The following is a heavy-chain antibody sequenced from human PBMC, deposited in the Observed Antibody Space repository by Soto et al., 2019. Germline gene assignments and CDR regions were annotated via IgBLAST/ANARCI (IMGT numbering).Heavy chain of an antibody. Sequence: PSETLSLTCAVYGGSFSGYYWSWIRQPPGNGLEWIGEINHSGSTNYNPSLKSRVTISVDTSKNQFSLKLSSVTAADTAVYYCARGRARFPYYDILTGYYYYYGMDVWGQGTTVTVSS. CDR2: INHSGST. D-gene: IGHD3-9*01. J-gene: IGHJ6*02. CDR1: GGSFSGYY. V-gene: IGHV4-34*01. CDR3: ARGRARFPYYDILTGYYYYYGMDV.